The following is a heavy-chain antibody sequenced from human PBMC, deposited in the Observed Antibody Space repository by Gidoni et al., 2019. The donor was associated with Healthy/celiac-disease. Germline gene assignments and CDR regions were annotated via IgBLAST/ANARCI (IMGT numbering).Heavy chain of an antibody. Sequence: QVQLVQSGAAVKKPGASVKVSCKASGYTFTGYYMHWVRQAPGQGLEWMGWINPNSGGTNYAQKFKGRVTMTRDTSISTAYMELSRLRSDDTAVYYCARAIVPAAIGWFDPWGQGTLVTVSS. J-gene: IGHJ5*02. CDR1: GYTFTGYY. CDR3: ARAIVPAAIGWFDP. D-gene: IGHD2-2*01. CDR2: INPNSGGT. V-gene: IGHV1-2*02.